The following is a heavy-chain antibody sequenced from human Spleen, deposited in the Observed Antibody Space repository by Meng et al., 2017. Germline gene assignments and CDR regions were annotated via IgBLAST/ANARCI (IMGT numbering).Heavy chain of an antibody. CDR1: GYSFTRFG. V-gene: IGHV1-18*01. J-gene: IGHJ6*02. CDR3: ARGTPYYKSSYYYYGMDV. Sequence: ASVKVSCKASGYSFTRFGISWVRQAPGQGLEWMGWTSADNGNTNHAQKFQGRVTMSTDTSTSTAYMELRSLTSDDTAVYYCARGTPYYKSSYYYYGMDVWGQGTTVTVSS. CDR2: TSADNGNT. D-gene: IGHD3-10*01.